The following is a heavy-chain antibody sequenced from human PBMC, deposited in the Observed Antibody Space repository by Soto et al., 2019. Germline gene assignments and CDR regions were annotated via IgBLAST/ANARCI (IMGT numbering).Heavy chain of an antibody. CDR3: ARVYLAATVTTAGAFDI. V-gene: IGHV3-33*01. Sequence: GGSLRLSCAASGFTFSSYGMHWVRQAPGKGLEWVAVIWYDGSNKYYADSVKGRFTISRDNSKNTLYLQMNSLRAEDTAVYYCARVYLAATVTTAGAFDIWGQGTMVTVSS. D-gene: IGHD4-17*01. CDR1: GFTFSSYG. J-gene: IGHJ3*02. CDR2: IWYDGSNK.